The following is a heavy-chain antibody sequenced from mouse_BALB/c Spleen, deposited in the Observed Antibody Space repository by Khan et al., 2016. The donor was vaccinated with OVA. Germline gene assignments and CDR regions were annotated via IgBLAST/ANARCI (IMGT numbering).Heavy chain of an antibody. V-gene: IGHV5-6*01. Sequence: EVELVESGGHLVKPGGSLKLSCAASGFTFRSYSMSWVRQTPDKRLEWVATISSVGDYTYYPDNVKGRFPISRDNAKNTLYLQMSSLKSEDTAMYFCASHVTGSFAYWGQGTRVTVSA. CDR3: ASHVTGSFAY. CDR2: ISSVGDYT. CDR1: GFTFRSYS. J-gene: IGHJ3*01. D-gene: IGHD4-1*01.